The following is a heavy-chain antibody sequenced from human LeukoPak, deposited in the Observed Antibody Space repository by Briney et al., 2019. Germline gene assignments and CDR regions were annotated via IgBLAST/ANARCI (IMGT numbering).Heavy chain of an antibody. J-gene: IGHJ3*02. V-gene: IGHV4-61*02. CDR3: ARVVGAYDAFDI. Sequence: SETLSLTCTVSGGSISSSSYYWSWIRQPAGKGLEWIGRIYTSGSTNYNPSLKSRVTMSVDTSKNQFSLKLSSVTAADTAVYYCARVVGAYDAFDIWGQGTMVTVSS. D-gene: IGHD1-26*01. CDR1: GGSISSSSYY. CDR2: IYTSGST.